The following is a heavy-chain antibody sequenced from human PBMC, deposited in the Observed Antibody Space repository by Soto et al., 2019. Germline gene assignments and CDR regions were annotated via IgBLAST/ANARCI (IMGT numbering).Heavy chain of an antibody. CDR3: ARDQLILPGHDFFDGSDV. CDR2: IPQEGSDG. J-gene: IGHJ6*02. Sequence: GGSLRLSCEVSGFTLSMYSMTWVRQAPGKGLEWVAKIPQEGSDGHYVDSVKGRFTISRDNAKNSVYLQMNSLRAEDTAVYYCARDQLILPGHDFFDGSDVWGQGAKVTVSS. CDR1: GFTLSMYS. D-gene: IGHD2-21*02. V-gene: IGHV3-7*03.